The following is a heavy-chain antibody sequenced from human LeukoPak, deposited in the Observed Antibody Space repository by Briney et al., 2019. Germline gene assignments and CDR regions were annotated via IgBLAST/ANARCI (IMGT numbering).Heavy chain of an antibody. CDR2: ITSRSSI. J-gene: IGHJ6*04. CDR1: GFIFSHYG. Sequence: GGTLRLSCAASGFIFSHYGMNWVRQAPGKGLEWVSDITSRSSIYYADSVKGRFTISRDNAKNSLYLQMNSLRAEDTAVYYCAELGITMIGGVWGKGTTVTISS. V-gene: IGHV3-69-1*02. CDR3: AELGITMIGGV. D-gene: IGHD3-10*02.